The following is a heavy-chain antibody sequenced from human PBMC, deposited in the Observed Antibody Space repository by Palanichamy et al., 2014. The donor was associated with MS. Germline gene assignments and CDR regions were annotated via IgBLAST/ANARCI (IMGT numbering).Heavy chain of an antibody. CDR1: GLTFSTYG. D-gene: IGHD3-16*01. CDR2: IWFDGSDQ. V-gene: IGHV3-33*01. Sequence: QEQLVESGGGVVQPGGSLRISCRASGFTGSGLTFSTYGMHWVRQAPGKGLEWVGAIWFDGSDQFYSESVKGRFTISRDNSKNTLYLQMNSLRAEDTAVYFCASGSGNYLLGIEWYFDYWGQGTLVTVSS. CDR3: ASGSGNYLLGIEWYFDY. J-gene: IGHJ4*02.